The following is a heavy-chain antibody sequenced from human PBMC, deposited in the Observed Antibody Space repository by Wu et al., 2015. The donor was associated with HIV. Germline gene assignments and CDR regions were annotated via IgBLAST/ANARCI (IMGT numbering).Heavy chain of an antibody. CDR3: ARDLEWLESQDAFDT. J-gene: IGHJ3*02. D-gene: IGHD3-3*01. CDR1: GYTFTAFY. CDR2: INPDSGGT. V-gene: IGHV1-2*02. Sequence: QVQLLQSGAEVKKPGASVKVSCKASGYTFTAFYIHWVRQAPGQGLEWMGWINPDSGGTNYAQRFQGRVTMTRDTSISTAYMEMSRLRSDDTAIYYCARDLEWLESQDAFDTWGQGTVVTVSS.